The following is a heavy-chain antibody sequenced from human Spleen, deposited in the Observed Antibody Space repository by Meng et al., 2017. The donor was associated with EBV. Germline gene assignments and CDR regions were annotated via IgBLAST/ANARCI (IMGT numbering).Heavy chain of an antibody. CDR3: ATGWGKANY. D-gene: IGHD3-16*01. CDR1: GDSFRAYY. V-gene: IGHV4-34*12. J-gene: IGHJ4*02. CDR2: FFHRGNT. Sequence: CGMGSCNSSHPLPPTCTVYGDSFRAYYGRWIRQDPGRGLGWIGDFFHRGNTSYSPSLKSRVTISVDTSERQFSLKLRSMTAADTAVYYCATGWGKANYWGQGTLVTVSS.